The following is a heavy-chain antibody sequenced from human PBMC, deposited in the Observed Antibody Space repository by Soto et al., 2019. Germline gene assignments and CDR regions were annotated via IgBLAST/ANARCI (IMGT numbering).Heavy chain of an antibody. D-gene: IGHD6-6*01. V-gene: IGHV3-30*18. CDR1: GFTFSSYG. J-gene: IGHJ6*01. CDR3: AKDSIIEGSSFPMGYYYYGMDV. Sequence: QVQLVESGGGVVQPGRSLRLSCAASGFTFSSYGMHWVRQAPGKGLEWVAVISYDGSNKYYADSVKGRFTISRDNSKNTLYLQMNSLRAEDTAVYYCAKDSIIEGSSFPMGYYYYGMDVW. CDR2: ISYDGSNK.